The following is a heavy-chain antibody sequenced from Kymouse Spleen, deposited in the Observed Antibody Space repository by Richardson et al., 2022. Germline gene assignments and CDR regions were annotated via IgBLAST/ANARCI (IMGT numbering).Heavy chain of an antibody. Sequence: EVQLVESGGGLVQPGGSLRLSCAASGFTFSSYWMSWVRQAPGKGLEWVANIKQDGSEKYYVDSVKGRFTISRDNAKNSLYLQMNSLRAEDTAVYYCARDGDFWSGYYTGYYYYYGMDVWGQGTTVTVSS. D-gene: IGHD3-3*01. V-gene: IGHV3-7*01. CDR2: IKQDGSEK. CDR1: GFTFSSYW. J-gene: IGHJ6*02. CDR3: ARDGDFWSGYYTGYYYYYGMDV.